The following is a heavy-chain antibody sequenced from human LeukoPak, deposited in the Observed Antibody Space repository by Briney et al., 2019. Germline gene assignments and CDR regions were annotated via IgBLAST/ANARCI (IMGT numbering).Heavy chain of an antibody. J-gene: IGHJ4*02. Sequence: PGGSLRLSCAASGFTLSSYSMTWVRQAPGKGLEWVSSISSSSSYIYYADSVKGRFTISGDNAKNSLYLQMNSLRAEDTAVYYCARGGTGKYYYDSSGYYGDYWGQGTLVTVSS. D-gene: IGHD3-22*01. CDR1: GFTLSSYS. CDR3: ARGGTGKYYYDSSGYYGDY. CDR2: ISSSSSYI. V-gene: IGHV3-21*01.